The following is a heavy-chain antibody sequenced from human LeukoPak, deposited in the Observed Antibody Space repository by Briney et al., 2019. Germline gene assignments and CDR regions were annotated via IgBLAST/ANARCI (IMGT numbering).Heavy chain of an antibody. Sequence: SGTLSLTCAVYGGSFSGYYWSWIRQPPGKGLEWIGEINHSGSTNYNPSLKSRVTISVDTSKNQFSLKLSSVTAADTAVYYCATRGHYYDSSGYSVTRLFYFDYWGQGTLVTVSS. V-gene: IGHV4-34*01. CDR2: INHSGST. J-gene: IGHJ4*02. D-gene: IGHD3-22*01. CDR1: GGSFSGYY. CDR3: ATRGHYYDSSGYSVTRLFYFDY.